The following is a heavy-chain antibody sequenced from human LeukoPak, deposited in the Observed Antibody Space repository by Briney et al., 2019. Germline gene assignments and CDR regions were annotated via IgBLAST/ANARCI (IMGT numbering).Heavy chain of an antibody. CDR2: IWYDGSNK. D-gene: IGHD3-22*01. J-gene: IGHJ4*02. CDR3: AREPTMIMGESSIDY. V-gene: IGHV3-33*01. Sequence: SGGSLRLSCAASGFTFSTSGMHWVRQAPGKGLEWVAVIWYDGSNKYYADSMKGRFTISRDNTKNTLYLQMNSLRADDTAVYYCAREPTMIMGESSIDYWGQGTLVTVSS. CDR1: GFTFSTSG.